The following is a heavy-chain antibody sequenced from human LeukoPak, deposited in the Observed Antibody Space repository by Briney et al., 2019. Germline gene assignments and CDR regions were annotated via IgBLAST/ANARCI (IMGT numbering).Heavy chain of an antibody. CDR3: ARDAVAKTKYCSGGSCYSAY. Sequence: ASVKLSCKASGYTFTSYGISWVRHAPGQGLEWVGWISAYNGNTNYTQKLQGRVTMTTDTSTSTANMELRGLRSDDTAVYYCARDAVAKTKYCSGGSCYSAYWGQGTLVTASS. V-gene: IGHV1-18*01. CDR2: ISAYNGNT. D-gene: IGHD2-15*01. J-gene: IGHJ4*02. CDR1: GYTFTSYG.